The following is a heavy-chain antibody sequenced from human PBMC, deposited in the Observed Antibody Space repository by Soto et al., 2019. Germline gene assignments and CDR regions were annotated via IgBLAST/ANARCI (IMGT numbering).Heavy chain of an antibody. Sequence: HVQLVQSGAEVKKPGASVKTPCKASGHTLTKYLIHWVRQAPGQGLEWMGMINPTDGDTIYAQKFRDRVSMTRDTSSSTVYMELSSLRSEDTAIYYCALVVTAIGAEVTGWFDPWGQGTLVNVSS. V-gene: IGHV1-46*01. CDR3: ALVVTAIGAEVTGWFDP. J-gene: IGHJ5*02. CDR1: GHTLTKYL. D-gene: IGHD2-21*02. CDR2: INPTDGDT.